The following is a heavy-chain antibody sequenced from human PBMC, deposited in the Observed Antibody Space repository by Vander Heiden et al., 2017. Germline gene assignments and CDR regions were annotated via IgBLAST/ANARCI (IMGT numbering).Heavy chain of an antibody. CDR3: ARTAIVGATVDVFDI. CDR2: ISAYNGNT. V-gene: IGHV1-18*01. D-gene: IGHD1-26*01. Sequence: QVQLVQSGAEVKKPGASVKVACKASGYTFTSYGISWVRQAPGQGLEWMGWISAYNGNTNDAQKLQGRVTMTTDTSTSTAYMELRSLRSDDTAVYYCARTAIVGATVDVFDIWGQGTMVTVSS. J-gene: IGHJ3*02. CDR1: GYTFTSYG.